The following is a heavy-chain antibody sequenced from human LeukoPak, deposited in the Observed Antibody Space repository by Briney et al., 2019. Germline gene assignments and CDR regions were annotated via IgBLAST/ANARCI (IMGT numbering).Heavy chain of an antibody. CDR1: GYTFTSYG. D-gene: IGHD3-3*01. V-gene: IGHV1-18*01. CDR2: ISAYNGNT. CDR3: AREVRSGTYYDFWSGYYADY. Sequence: ASVKGSCKASGYTFTSYGISWVRQAPGQGLEWMGWISAYNGNTNYAQKLQGRVTMTTDTSTSTAYMELRSLRSDDTAVYYCAREVRSGTYYDFWSGYYADYWGQGTLVTVSS. J-gene: IGHJ4*02.